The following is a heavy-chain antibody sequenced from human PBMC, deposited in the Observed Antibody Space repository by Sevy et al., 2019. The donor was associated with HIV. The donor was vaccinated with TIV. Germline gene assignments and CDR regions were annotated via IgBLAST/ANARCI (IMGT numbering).Heavy chain of an antibody. D-gene: IGHD6-13*01. CDR1: VYTFTRGA. V-gene: IGHV7-4-1*02. CDR2: IKTNTGNP. CDR3: ARGAARAGSEY. J-gene: IGHJ4*02. Sequence: ASVKVSCKTSVYTFTRGAINWVRQAPGQGLEWMGWIKTNTGNPAYAQGFTGRFVFSLDTSVSTAYLQINSLKADDSAMYFCARGAARAGSEYWGQGTLVTVSS.